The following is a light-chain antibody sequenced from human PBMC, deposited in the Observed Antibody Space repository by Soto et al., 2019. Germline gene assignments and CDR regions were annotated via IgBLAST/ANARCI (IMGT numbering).Light chain of an antibody. CDR1: SSDVGAFNY. CDR3: ASYTTSSTYV. Sequence: QSVLTQPASVSGSPGQSTAISCTGTSSDVGAFNYVSWYQQHPGKAPKFMIFDVSSRPSGVSDRFSGSKSGNTASLTISGLQTEDEADYYCASYTTSSTYVFGTGTKVTVL. V-gene: IGLV2-14*03. J-gene: IGLJ1*01. CDR2: DVS.